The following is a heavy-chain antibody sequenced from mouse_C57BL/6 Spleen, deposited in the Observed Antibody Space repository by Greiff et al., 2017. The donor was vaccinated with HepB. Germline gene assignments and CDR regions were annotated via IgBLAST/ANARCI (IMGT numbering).Heavy chain of an antibody. V-gene: IGHV1-54*01. CDR1: GYAFTNYL. D-gene: IGHD1-1*01. CDR2: INPGSGGT. CDR3: ARGGTTTGYFDV. J-gene: IGHJ1*03. Sequence: VQLQQSGAELVRPGTSVKVSCKASGYAFTNYLIEWVKQRLGQGLEWIGVINPGSGGTNYNEKFKCKATLTADKSSSTAYMQLSSLTSEDSAVYFCARGGTTTGYFDVWGTGTTVTVSS.